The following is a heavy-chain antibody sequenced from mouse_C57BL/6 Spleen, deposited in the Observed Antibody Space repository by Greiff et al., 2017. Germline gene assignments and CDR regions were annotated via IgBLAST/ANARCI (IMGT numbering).Heavy chain of an antibody. D-gene: IGHD1-1*01. J-gene: IGHJ4*01. CDR3: ARHTPSYYGSSSYAMDY. CDR1: GFSLTSYG. CDR2: IWSDGST. V-gene: IGHV2-6-1*01. Sequence: QVQLQQSGPGLVAPSQSLSITCTVSGFSLTSYGVHWVRQPPGKGLEWLVVIWSDGSTTYNSALKSRLSISKDNSKSQVFLKMNSLQTDDTAMYYCARHTPSYYGSSSYAMDYWGQGTSVTVSS.